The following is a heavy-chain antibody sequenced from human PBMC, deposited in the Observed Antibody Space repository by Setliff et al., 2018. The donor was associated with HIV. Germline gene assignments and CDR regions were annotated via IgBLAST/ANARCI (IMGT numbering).Heavy chain of an antibody. D-gene: IGHD1-1*01. V-gene: IGHV4-38-2*01. Sequence: SETLSLTCVVSGYFVAGGYYWGWIRQSPGKGLEWIGDIFHSGTTYYNPSLRSRITISVDTSKNQFFLNMTSVTAADTAVYYCVRAPPGIQLLASTNGPYYFDYWGHGTLVTVS. CDR3: VRAPPGIQLLASTNGPYYFDY. J-gene: IGHJ4*01. CDR1: GYFVAGGYY. CDR2: IFHSGTT.